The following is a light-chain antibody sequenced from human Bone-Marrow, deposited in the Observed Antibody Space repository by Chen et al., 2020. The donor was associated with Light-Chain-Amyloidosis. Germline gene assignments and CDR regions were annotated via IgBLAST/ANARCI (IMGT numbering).Light chain of an antibody. CDR1: SSNIVIDT. CDR2: HFN. CDR3: AAWLDSGNVWV. V-gene: IGLV1-44*01. Sequence: QSVLTQPPSASGTPGQSVTISCSGSSSNIVIDTLNWYQQLPGTAPKLLIYHFNQRPSGVRARFSGSMPGPSASLGSRGLPSKHEADYYRAAWLDSGNVWVLGGGTKLPGL. J-gene: IGLJ3*02.